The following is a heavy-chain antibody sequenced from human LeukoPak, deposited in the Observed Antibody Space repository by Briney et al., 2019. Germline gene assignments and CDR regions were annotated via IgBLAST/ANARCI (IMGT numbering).Heavy chain of an antibody. Sequence: GESLKISCKGSGYSFTSYWIGWVRQMPGKGLEWMGIIYPGDSDTRYSPSFQGQVTISADKSISTAYLQWSSLKASDTAMYYCARRVGFYCSSTSCSSNWLDPWGQGTLVTVSS. CDR1: GYSFTSYW. CDR3: ARRVGFYCSSTSCSSNWLDP. D-gene: IGHD2-2*01. V-gene: IGHV5-51*01. CDR2: IYPGDSDT. J-gene: IGHJ5*02.